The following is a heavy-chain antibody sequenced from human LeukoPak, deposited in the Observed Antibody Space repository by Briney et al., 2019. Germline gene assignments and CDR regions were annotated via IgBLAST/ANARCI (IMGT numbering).Heavy chain of an antibody. D-gene: IGHD6-19*01. CDR3: ARGALSSAGH. Sequence: PGGSLRLSCAASGFTFSSYAMHWVRQAPGKGLEWVAVISYDGSNKYYADSVKGRLTISRDNSKNTLYLQMNSLRAEDTAVYYCARGALSSAGHWGQGTLVTVSS. V-gene: IGHV3-30-3*01. J-gene: IGHJ4*02. CDR1: GFTFSSYA. CDR2: ISYDGSNK.